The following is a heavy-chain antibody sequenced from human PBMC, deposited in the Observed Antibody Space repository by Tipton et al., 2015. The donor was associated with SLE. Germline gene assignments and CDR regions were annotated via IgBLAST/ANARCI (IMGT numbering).Heavy chain of an antibody. CDR3: ARELMVVRGLSRRDAFDI. J-gene: IGHJ3*02. CDR1: GGSIRTYY. Sequence: TLSLTCTVSGGSIRTYYWSWIRQPPGKGLEWIGYISYSGTTVYSPSLKSRVTMSVDTSKNQFTLKLNSVTAADMAVYYCARELMVVRGLSRRDAFDIWGQGAMVTVSS. V-gene: IGHV4-59*01. D-gene: IGHD3-10*01. CDR2: ISYSGTT.